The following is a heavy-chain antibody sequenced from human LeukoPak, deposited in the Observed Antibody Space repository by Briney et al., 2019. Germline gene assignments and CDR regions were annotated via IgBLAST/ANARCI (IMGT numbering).Heavy chain of an antibody. Sequence: SETLSLTCTVSGGSISSYYWSWIRQPPGKGLEWVGYISDRGSTYYNPSLKSRVTVSVDTSKSQFSLKVSSVTAADTAVYYCARGARMTFDYWGQGTLVTVSS. V-gene: IGHV4-59*06. CDR1: GGSISSYY. CDR2: ISDRGST. J-gene: IGHJ4*02. D-gene: IGHD4/OR15-4a*01. CDR3: ARGARMTFDY.